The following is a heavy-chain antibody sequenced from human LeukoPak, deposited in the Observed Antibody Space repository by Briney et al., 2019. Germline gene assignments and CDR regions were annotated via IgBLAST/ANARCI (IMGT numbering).Heavy chain of an antibody. Sequence: NPSETLSLTCTVSGGSISSYYWSLIRQPPGKGLEWIGYIYYSGSTNYNPSLKSRVTISVDTSKNQFSLKLSSVTAADTAVYYCARGGSSQPVVDYWGQGTLVTVSS. J-gene: IGHJ4*02. V-gene: IGHV4-59*01. CDR3: ARGGSSQPVVDY. D-gene: IGHD1-26*01. CDR2: IYYSGST. CDR1: GGSISSYY.